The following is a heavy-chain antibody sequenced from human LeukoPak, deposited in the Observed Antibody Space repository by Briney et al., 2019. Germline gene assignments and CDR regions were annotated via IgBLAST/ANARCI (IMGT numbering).Heavy chain of an antibody. CDR2: IGSGGSPR. Sequence: TGGSLRLSCVGSGFSFNAYSMIWVRQAPGKGLEWISYIGSGGSPRYYADSVQGRLTISRDDAKDSLYLQMNSLRAEDTAVYYCAKDQANGWYANYFDYWGQGTLVTVSS. J-gene: IGHJ4*02. CDR3: AKDQANGWYANYFDY. D-gene: IGHD6-19*01. CDR1: GFSFNAYS. V-gene: IGHV3-48*01.